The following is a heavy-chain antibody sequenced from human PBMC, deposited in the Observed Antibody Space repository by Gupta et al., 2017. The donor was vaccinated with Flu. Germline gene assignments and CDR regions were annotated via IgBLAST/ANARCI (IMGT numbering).Heavy chain of an antibody. CDR2: IMPFVGRT. CDR3: ARDLGSPPVLFGVHYYYYMDV. J-gene: IGHJ6*03. V-gene: IGHV1-69*01. D-gene: IGHD3-16*01. Sequence: EWMGGIMPFVGRTNYAQKFKGRVTITADQSTNTAYMDLSSLRSEDTAVYYCARDLGSPPVLFGVHYYYYMDVWGKGTPVTVSS.